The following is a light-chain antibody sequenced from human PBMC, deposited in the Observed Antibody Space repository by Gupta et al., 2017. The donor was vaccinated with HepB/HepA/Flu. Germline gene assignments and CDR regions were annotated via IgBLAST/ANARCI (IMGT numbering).Light chain of an antibody. Sequence: DIQMTQSPSSLSASVGDRVTITCRASQSIGRYLNWYQQKAGKAPKLLIYVASKVQSGVPSRFSGSGSGTDFTLTISRRQPEDFANYYCQQSDSTLWTFGQGTMVEIK. J-gene: IGKJ1*01. V-gene: IGKV1-39*01. CDR1: QSIGRY. CDR3: QQSDSTLWT. CDR2: VAS.